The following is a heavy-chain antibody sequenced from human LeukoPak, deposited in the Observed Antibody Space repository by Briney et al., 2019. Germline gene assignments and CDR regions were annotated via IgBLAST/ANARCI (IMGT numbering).Heavy chain of an antibody. J-gene: IGHJ4*02. CDR2: IIPIFGTA. V-gene: IGHV1-69*13. D-gene: IGHD3-22*01. Sequence: GASVKVSCKASGGTFSSYAISWVRQAPGQGLEWMGGIIPIFGTANYAQKFQGRVTITADESTSTAYMELSSLRSDDTAVYYCARDSATYYYDSSGVSIDYWGQGTLVTVSS. CDR3: ARDSATYYYDSSGVSIDY. CDR1: GGTFSSYA.